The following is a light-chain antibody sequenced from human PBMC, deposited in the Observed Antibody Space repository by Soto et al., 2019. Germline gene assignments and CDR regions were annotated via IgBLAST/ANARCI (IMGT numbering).Light chain of an antibody. J-gene: IGLJ1*01. V-gene: IGLV2-14*01. CDR1: SSDVGGYNY. Sequence: QSVLTQPASVSGSPGQSIAISCTGTSSDVGGYNYVSWYQQHPGKAPKLMIYEVSDRPSGVSNRSSGSKSGNTASLTISGLQAEDEADYYCSSYTITSTYVFGTGTRSPS. CDR3: SSYTITSTYV. CDR2: EVS.